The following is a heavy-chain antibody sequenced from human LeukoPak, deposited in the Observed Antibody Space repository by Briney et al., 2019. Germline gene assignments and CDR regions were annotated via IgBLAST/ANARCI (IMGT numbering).Heavy chain of an antibody. CDR1: GFTFSEYA. D-gene: IGHD4-17*01. CDR2: SSSGGANT. Sequence: GGSLRLSCAASGFTFSEYALVWVRQAPGKGLKWVSASSSGGANTLYADAVKGRFTISRDNSKNTLYLQMDSLRAEDTAVYFCGRDPNGDYVGAFEFWGHGTMVTVSS. V-gene: IGHV3-23*01. CDR3: GRDPNGDYVGAFEF. J-gene: IGHJ3*01.